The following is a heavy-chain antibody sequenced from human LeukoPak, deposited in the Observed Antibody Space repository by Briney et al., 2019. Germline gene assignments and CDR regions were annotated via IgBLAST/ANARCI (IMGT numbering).Heavy chain of an antibody. CDR2: IYPGDSDT. Sequence: GESLKISCKGSGYRFTSYWIGWVRQMPGKGLEWMGIIYPGDSDTRYSPSFQGQVTISADKSISTAYLQWSSLKASDTAIYYCGFANSGYHYDYWGQGTLVTVSS. CDR1: GYRFTSYW. J-gene: IGHJ4*02. D-gene: IGHD5-12*01. V-gene: IGHV5-51*01. CDR3: GFANSGYHYDY.